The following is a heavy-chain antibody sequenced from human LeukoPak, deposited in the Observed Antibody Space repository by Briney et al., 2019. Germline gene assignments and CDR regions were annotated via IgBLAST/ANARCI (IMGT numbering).Heavy chain of an antibody. CDR1: GGSFSGYY. D-gene: IGHD4-17*01. CDR2: INHSGST. J-gene: IGHJ4*02. Sequence: SETLSLTRAVYGGSFSGYYWSWIRQPPGKGLEWIGEINHSGSTNYNPSLKSRVTISVDTSKNQFSLKLSSVTAADTAVYYCARGYGHFDYWGQGTLVTVSS. V-gene: IGHV4-34*01. CDR3: ARGYGHFDY.